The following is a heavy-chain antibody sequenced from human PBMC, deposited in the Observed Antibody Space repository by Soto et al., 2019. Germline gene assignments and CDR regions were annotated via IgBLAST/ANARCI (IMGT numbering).Heavy chain of an antibody. CDR1: GGSISSGDYY. V-gene: IGHV4-30-4*01. D-gene: IGHD6-19*01. CDR2: IYYSGST. CDR3: ARVAAGGGAVAGNFDY. Sequence: SETPSLTCTVSGGSISSGDYYWSWIRQPPGKGLEWIGYIYYSGSTYYNPSLKSRVTISVDTSKNQFSLKLSSVTAADTAVYYCARVAAGGGAVAGNFDYWGQGTLVTVSS. J-gene: IGHJ4*02.